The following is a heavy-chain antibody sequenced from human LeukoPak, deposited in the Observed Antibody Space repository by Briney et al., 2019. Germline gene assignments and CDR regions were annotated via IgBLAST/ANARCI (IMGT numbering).Heavy chain of an antibody. V-gene: IGHV3-7*01. D-gene: IGHD6-19*01. Sequence: PSETLSLTCIGSGDSIISDTYYWGWVRQAPGKGLEWVASIKQDGTDKYYVDSVKGRFTISRDNAKNSLYLQMNSLRAEDTAVYYCARGVRIVAGTFRRDYYMDVWGKGTTVTVFS. CDR2: IKQDGTDK. J-gene: IGHJ6*03. CDR3: ARGVRIVAGTFRRDYYMDV. CDR1: GDSIISDTYY.